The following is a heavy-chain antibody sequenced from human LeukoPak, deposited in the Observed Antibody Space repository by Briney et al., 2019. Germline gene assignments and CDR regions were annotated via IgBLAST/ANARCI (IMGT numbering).Heavy chain of an antibody. CDR3: ARHSGFSRGLPLDY. Sequence: GESLKISCKGSGDSYTNYWIGWVRQMPGKGLEWMGIIYLGDYETRYSPSFQGQVTISADKSISTAYLQWSSLKASDTAMYYLARHSGFSRGLPLDYWGQGTLVTVSS. CDR2: IYLGDYET. V-gene: IGHV5-51*01. J-gene: IGHJ4*02. CDR1: GDSYTNYW. D-gene: IGHD3-3*01.